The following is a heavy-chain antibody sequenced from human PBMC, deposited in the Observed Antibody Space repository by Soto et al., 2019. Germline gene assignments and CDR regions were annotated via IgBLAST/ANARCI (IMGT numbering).Heavy chain of an antibody. J-gene: IGHJ4*02. CDR2: IFPLTDIP. CDR3: ARGPLVVLNYFES. V-gene: IGHV1-69*02. Sequence: QVQLVQSGAEVKKPGSSVKVSCKASGGTFRNYPINWVRQAPGQGLEWMGSIFPLTDIPDYAQNFQARLTIRASTSTSTAYLELSSLTSDDTAMYFCARGPLVVLNYFESWGQGTLVTVSS. CDR1: GGTFRNYP.